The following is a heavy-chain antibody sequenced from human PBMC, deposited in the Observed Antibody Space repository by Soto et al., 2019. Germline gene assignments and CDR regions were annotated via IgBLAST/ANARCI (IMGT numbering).Heavy chain of an antibody. D-gene: IGHD2-2*01. J-gene: IGHJ6*02. CDR2: INWDGTST. V-gene: IGHV3-43*01. CDR1: GFSFDDYT. Sequence: PGGSLRLSCAASGFSFDDYTMHWVRQAPGKGLEWVSLINWDGTSTYYTDSVKGRFTISRDNRKNSLYLQMNSLGPEDTALYSCAKDFCSRTNFYPAPLMYHYYGIAVWGQVTTLTV. CDR3: AKDFCSRTNFYPAPLMYHYYGIAV.